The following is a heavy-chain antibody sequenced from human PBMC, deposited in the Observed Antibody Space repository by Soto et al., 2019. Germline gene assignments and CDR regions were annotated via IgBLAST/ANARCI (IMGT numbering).Heavy chain of an antibody. D-gene: IGHD6-19*01. J-gene: IGHJ2*01. V-gene: IGHV3-30*18. CDR2: ISYDGSNK. CDR3: AKGYSSGWLYWYFDL. Sequence: QVQLVESGGGVGQPGRSLRLSCAASGFTFSSYGMHWVRQAPGKGLEWVAVISYDGSNKYYADSVKGRFTISRDNSKNTLYLQMNSLRAEDTAVYYCAKGYSSGWLYWYFDLWGRGTLVTVSS. CDR1: GFTFSSYG.